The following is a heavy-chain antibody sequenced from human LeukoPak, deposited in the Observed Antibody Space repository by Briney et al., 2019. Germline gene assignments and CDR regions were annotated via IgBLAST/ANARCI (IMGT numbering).Heavy chain of an antibody. V-gene: IGHV4-34*01. Sequence: SETLSLTCAVYGGSFSGYYWSWIRQPPGKGLEWIGEINHSGSTNYNPSLKSRVTISVDTSKNQFSLKLSSVTAADTAVYYCARVGYYDSSGRDYWGQGTLVTVSS. D-gene: IGHD3-22*01. J-gene: IGHJ4*02. CDR1: GGSFSGYY. CDR3: ARVGYYDSSGRDY. CDR2: INHSGST.